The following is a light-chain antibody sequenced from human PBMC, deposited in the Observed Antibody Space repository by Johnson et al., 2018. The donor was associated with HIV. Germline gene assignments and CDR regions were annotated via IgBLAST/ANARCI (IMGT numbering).Light chain of an antibody. CDR1: SSNIGNNY. CDR2: ENN. J-gene: IGLJ1*01. CDR3: GTWDSSLRKV. V-gene: IGLV1-51*02. Sequence: QSVLTQPPSVSAAPGQKVTISCSGSSSNIGNNYVSWYQQLPGTAPKLLIYENNKRPSGIPDRFSGSKSGTSATLGITGLQTGDEADYYCGTWDSSLRKVFGTWTNVTVL.